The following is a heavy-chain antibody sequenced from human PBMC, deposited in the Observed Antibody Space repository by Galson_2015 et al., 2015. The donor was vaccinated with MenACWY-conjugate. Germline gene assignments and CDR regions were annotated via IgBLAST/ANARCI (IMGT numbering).Heavy chain of an antibody. V-gene: IGHV3-23*01. CDR1: GFTFNNYA. J-gene: IGHJ4*02. CDR3: AKRIAPSGAPYYFVS. D-gene: IGHD6-13*01. Sequence: SLRLSCAASGFTFNNYAMSWFRHSPGRGLEWVSAINGDDDQPFYAEAVKGRFTVARDSARNTVYLQMKSLRPEDTAIYYCAKRIAPSGAPYYFVSWGQGTLVTVSS. CDR2: INGDDDQP.